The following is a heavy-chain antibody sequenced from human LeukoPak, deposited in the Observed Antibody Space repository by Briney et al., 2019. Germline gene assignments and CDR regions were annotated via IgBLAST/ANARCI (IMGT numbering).Heavy chain of an antibody. CDR1: GFTFSSYG. CDR2: ISYDGSNK. V-gene: IGHV3-30*18. D-gene: IGHD1-1*01. J-gene: IGHJ5*02. Sequence: GGFLRLSCAASGFTFSSYGMHWVRQAPGKGLEWVAVISYDGSNKYYADSVKGRFTISRDNSKNTLYLQMNSLRAEDTAVYYCAKGSRPNWKGWFDPWGQGTLVTVSS. CDR3: AKGSRPNWKGWFDP.